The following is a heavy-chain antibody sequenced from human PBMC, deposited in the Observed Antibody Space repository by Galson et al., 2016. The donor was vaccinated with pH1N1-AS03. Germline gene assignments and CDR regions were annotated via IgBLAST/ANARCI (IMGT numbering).Heavy chain of an antibody. CDR3: AREEGGFGSNWLQTDAFDI. CDR2: MSYEGTTT. Sequence: SLRLSCAASGFIFTHYSMHWVRRAPGKGLEWVAVMSYEGTTTYYADSVKGRFTISRDNSKNTLYLQMNSLRTEDTALYYCAREEGGFGSNWLQTDAFDIWGQGTMVTVSS. CDR1: GFIFTHYS. V-gene: IGHV3-30-3*01. J-gene: IGHJ3*02. D-gene: IGHD6-13*01.